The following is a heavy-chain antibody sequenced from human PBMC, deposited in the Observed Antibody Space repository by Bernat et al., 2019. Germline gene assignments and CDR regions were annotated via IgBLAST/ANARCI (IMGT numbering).Heavy chain of an antibody. D-gene: IGHD6-13*01. V-gene: IGHV1-69*01. CDR3: ARDRDSSSWYGWFDP. CDR1: GGTFSSYA. J-gene: IGHJ5*02. CDR2: IIPTFGTA. Sequence: QVQLVQSGAEVKKPGSSVKVSCKASGGTFSSYAISWVRQAPGQGLEWMGGIIPTFGTANYAQKFQGRVTIAADESTGTAYMELSSLGSEDTAVYYCARDRDSSSWYGWFDPWGQGTLVTVSS.